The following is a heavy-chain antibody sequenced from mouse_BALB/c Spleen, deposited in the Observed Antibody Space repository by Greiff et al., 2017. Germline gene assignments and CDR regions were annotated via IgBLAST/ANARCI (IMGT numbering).Heavy chain of an antibody. V-gene: IGHV1S137*01. CDR3: ASDWGAMDY. Sequence: VQVVESGAELVRPGVSVKISCKGSGYTFTDYAMHWVKQSHAKSLEWIGVISTYYGDASYNQKFKGKATMTVDKSSSTAYMELARLTSEDSAIYYCASDWGAMDYWGQGTSVTVSS. CDR1: GYTFTDYA. CDR2: ISTYYGDA. J-gene: IGHJ4*01.